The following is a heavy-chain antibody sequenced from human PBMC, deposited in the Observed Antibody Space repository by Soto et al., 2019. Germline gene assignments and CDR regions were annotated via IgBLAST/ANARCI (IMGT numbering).Heavy chain of an antibody. D-gene: IGHD6-13*01. V-gene: IGHV1-46*01. CDR1: GYTFINYY. CDR3: ARDLAAGDL. J-gene: IGHJ5*02. CDR2: INPMGGST. Sequence: APVKVSCKASGYTFINYYIHWVRQAPGQGLEWMAIINPMGGSTNYAQEFQGRVTLTSDTSTSTVYMELSSLRFEDTALFYCARDLAAGDLWGQGTLVTVS.